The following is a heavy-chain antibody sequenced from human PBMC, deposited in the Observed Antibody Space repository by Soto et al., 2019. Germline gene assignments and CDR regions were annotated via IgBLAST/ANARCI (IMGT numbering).Heavy chain of an antibody. CDR2: ISAYNGNT. Sequence: ASVKVSCKASGYTFTSYGISWVRQAPGQGLEWMGWISAYNGNTNYAQKLQGRVTMTTDTSTSTAYMELRSLGSDDTAVYYCARDRCSSTSCSAYYYYYYGMDVWGQGTTVTVSS. CDR1: GYTFTSYG. J-gene: IGHJ6*02. V-gene: IGHV1-18*04. D-gene: IGHD2-2*01. CDR3: ARDRCSSTSCSAYYYYYYGMDV.